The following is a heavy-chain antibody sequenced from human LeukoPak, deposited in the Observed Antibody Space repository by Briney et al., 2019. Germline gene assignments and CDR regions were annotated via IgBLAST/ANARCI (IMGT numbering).Heavy chain of an antibody. CDR3: ARRANITGTTGMFDY. J-gene: IGHJ4*02. Sequence: SETLSLTCAVYGGSFSGYYWSWIRQPPGKGLEWIGEINHSGSTNYNPSLKSRVTISVDTSKNQFSLKLSSVTAADTAVYYCARRANITGTTGMFDYWGQGTMVTVSS. V-gene: IGHV4-34*01. CDR2: INHSGST. D-gene: IGHD1-20*01. CDR1: GGSFSGYY.